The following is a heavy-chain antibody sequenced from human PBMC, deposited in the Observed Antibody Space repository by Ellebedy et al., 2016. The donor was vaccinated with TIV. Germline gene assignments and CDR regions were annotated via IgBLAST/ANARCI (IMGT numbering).Heavy chain of an antibody. J-gene: IGHJ6*02. CDR2: INPNSGGT. Sequence: ASVKVSXXASGYTFTGYYMHWVRQAPGQGLEWMGWINPNSGGTNYAQKFQGRVTMTRDTSISTAYMELSRLRSDDTAVYYCARDQEIVVVVAATSQLYYYGMDVWGQGTTVTVPS. CDR1: GYTFTGYY. CDR3: ARDQEIVVVVAATSQLYYYGMDV. V-gene: IGHV1-2*02. D-gene: IGHD2-15*01.